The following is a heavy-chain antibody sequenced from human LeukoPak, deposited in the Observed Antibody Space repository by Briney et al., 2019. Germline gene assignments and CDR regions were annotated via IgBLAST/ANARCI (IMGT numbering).Heavy chain of an antibody. CDR3: ARGPYGDYLNY. Sequence: SETLSLTCTVSGGSISSSSYYWSWIRQPPGKGLEWIGEINHSGSTNYNPSLKSRVTISVDTSKNQFSLKLSSVTAADTAVYYCARGPYGDYLNYWGQGTLVTVSS. CDR2: INHSGST. V-gene: IGHV4-39*07. J-gene: IGHJ4*02. CDR1: GGSISSSSYY. D-gene: IGHD4-17*01.